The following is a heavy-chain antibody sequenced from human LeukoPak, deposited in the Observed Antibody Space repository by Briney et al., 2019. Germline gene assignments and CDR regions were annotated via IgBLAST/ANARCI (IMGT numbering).Heavy chain of an antibody. J-gene: IGHJ5*02. CDR1: GGSFSGYY. CDR2: INHGGST. D-gene: IGHD3-3*01. Sequence: SETLSLTCAVYGGSFSGYYWSWIRQPPGKGLEWIGEINHGGSTNYNPSLKSRVTISVDTSKNQFSLKLSSVTAADTAVYYCARASYDFWSSSADYNWFDPWGQGTLVTVSS. V-gene: IGHV4-34*01. CDR3: ARASYDFWSSSADYNWFDP.